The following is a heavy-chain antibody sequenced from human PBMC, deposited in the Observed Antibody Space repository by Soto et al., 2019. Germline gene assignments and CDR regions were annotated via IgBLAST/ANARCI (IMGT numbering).Heavy chain of an antibody. CDR3: ARHHHEDSGNNHPHYWYFDL. CDR2: SGNT. Sequence: QVQLQESGPGLVKPSETLSLTCTVSGGSMSNSFWSWIRQPPGKELEWIGYSGNTNYNPSLQSRGTLSVDSSKNQFSLRLSSXTVAYTAMYFCARHHHEDSGNNHPHYWYFDLWGRGTLVTVSS. V-gene: IGHV4-59*08. J-gene: IGHJ2*01. D-gene: IGHD5-12*01. CDR1: GGSMSNSF.